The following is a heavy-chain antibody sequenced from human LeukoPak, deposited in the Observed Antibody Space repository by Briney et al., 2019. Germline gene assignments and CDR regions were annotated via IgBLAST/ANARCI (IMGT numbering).Heavy chain of an antibody. CDR2: ISSSGDYI. D-gene: IGHD6-19*01. CDR1: GFTFSSYS. CDR3: AKDKGIAVAGNDY. V-gene: IGHV3-21*04. Sequence: GGSLRLSCAASGFTFSSYSMNWVRQSPGEGLEWVSSISSSGDYIFYADSVKGRFTISRDNAKKSLYLQMNSLRAEDTAVYYCAKDKGIAVAGNDYWGQGTLVTVSS. J-gene: IGHJ4*02.